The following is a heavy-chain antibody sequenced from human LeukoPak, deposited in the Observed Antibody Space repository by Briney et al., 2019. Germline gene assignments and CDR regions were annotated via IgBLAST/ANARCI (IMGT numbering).Heavy chain of an antibody. CDR3: ARGVIVGATRYFDY. J-gene: IGHJ4*02. Sequence: PGGSLRLSCAASGFTFSSYSMNWVRQAPGKGLEWVSSISGSSSYIYYADSVKGRFTISRDNAQNSLYLQMSSLRAEDTAVYYCARGVIVGATRYFDYWGQGILVTVSS. D-gene: IGHD1-26*01. CDR1: GFTFSSYS. V-gene: IGHV3-21*01. CDR2: ISGSSSYI.